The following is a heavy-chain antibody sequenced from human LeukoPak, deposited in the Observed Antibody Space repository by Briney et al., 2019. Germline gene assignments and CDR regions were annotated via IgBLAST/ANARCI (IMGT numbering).Heavy chain of an antibody. V-gene: IGHV4-4*07. J-gene: IGHJ4*02. CDR1: GDSISSFY. Sequence: PSETLSLTCTVSGDSISSFYWSWIRQPAGKGLEWIGRIYTSESTNYNPSPKSRVTMSVDTSKNQFSLKLSSVTAADTAVYYCARDVVAAPGTWDYWGQGTLVTVSS. CDR2: IYTSEST. CDR3: ARDVVAAPGTWDY. D-gene: IGHD6-13*01.